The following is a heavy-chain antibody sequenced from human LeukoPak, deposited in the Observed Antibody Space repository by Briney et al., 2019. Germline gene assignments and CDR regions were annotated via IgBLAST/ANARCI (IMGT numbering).Heavy chain of an antibody. CDR1: GFTFNSSW. CDR2: INQDGTEK. D-gene: IGHD6-6*01. CDR3: ATSAGVIGTRPHQRYYFDY. V-gene: IGHV3-7*01. J-gene: IGHJ4*02. Sequence: GGSLRLSCAASGFTFNSSWMSWVRQAPGKGLEWVANINQDGTEKYFVDSVKGRFTISRDNAKNSLYVQMNSLRAEDTAVYYCATSAGVIGTRPHQRYYFDYWGQGALVTVSS.